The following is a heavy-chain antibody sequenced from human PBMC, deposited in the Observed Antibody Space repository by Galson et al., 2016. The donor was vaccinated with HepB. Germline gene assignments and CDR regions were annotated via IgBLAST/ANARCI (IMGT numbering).Heavy chain of an antibody. Sequence: SLRLSCAASGFTFSSYSMNWVRQAPGKGLECVSYISSSSSSIYYADSVRGRFTISRDNAKNSLYLQMNSLRDEGTAVYYCARDGSGSGTNYFDYWGQGTLVTVSS. CDR3: ARDGSGSGTNYFDY. CDR2: ISSSSSSI. V-gene: IGHV3-48*02. CDR1: GFTFSSYS. D-gene: IGHD3-10*01. J-gene: IGHJ4*02.